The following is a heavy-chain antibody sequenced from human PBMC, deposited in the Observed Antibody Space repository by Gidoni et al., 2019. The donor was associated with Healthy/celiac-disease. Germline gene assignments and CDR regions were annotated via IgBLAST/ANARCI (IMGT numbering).Heavy chain of an antibody. CDR2: IYYSGST. D-gene: IGHD5-12*01. Sequence: QVQLQESGPELVKPSQTLSLTCPVSGGSISSGDYYWSWSRQPPGKGLEWSGYIYYSGSTYYNPSLKSRVTISVDTSKNQFSLKLSSVTAADTAVYYCASEYSGYDGGTFDYWGQGTLVTVSS. CDR1: GGSISSGDYY. V-gene: IGHV4-30-4*01. J-gene: IGHJ4*02. CDR3: ASEYSGYDGGTFDY.